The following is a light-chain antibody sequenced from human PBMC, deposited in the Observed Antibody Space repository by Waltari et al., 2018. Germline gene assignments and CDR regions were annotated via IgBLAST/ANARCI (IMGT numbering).Light chain of an antibody. V-gene: IGLV3-27*01. J-gene: IGLJ1*01. CDR1: MLPKKY. CDR3: YSTTDNNLGV. Sequence: SSELTQPSSVSVSPGQTARITCSGDMLPKKYTRWFQQKPGQAPVLVLYQDSARPSGIPERFAGSSSGTTVTLTISGAQVEDEADYYCYSTTDNNLGVFGHGTRVTVL. CDR2: QDS.